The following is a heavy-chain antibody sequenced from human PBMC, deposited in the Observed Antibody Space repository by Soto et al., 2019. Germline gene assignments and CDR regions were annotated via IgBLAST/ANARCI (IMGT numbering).Heavy chain of an antibody. CDR3: AKRSSYSSGWYSPISDY. Sequence: PGRYLELSCAASGFSFSDYAMSWVRQAPGKGLEWVSVISESGGSTHYADSVRGRFTVSRDNSKNSLSLRMNSLRDEDTAVYFCAKRSSYSSGWYSPISDYWGQGAPVIVSS. CDR2: ISESGGST. V-gene: IGHV3-23*01. D-gene: IGHD6-13*01. CDR1: GFSFSDYA. J-gene: IGHJ4*02.